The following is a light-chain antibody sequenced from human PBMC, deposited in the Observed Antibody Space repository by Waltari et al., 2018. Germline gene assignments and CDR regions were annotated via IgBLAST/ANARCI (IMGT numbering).Light chain of an antibody. CDR1: QSVLYSSNNKNY. Sequence: DIVMTQSPDSLAVSLGERATINCKSSQSVLYSSNNKNYLAWYQQKPGQPPTLLIHWASTRASGVPDRFSGSGSGTDFTLTISSLQAEDVAVYYCQHYYSSPYTFGQGTELEIK. CDR3: QHYYSSPYT. J-gene: IGKJ2*01. V-gene: IGKV4-1*01. CDR2: WAS.